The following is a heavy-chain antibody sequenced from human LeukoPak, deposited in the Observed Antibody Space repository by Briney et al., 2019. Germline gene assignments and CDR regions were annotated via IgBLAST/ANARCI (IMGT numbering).Heavy chain of an antibody. Sequence: QPGGSLRLSCEAPGFTFSHIWMHWVRQAPGKGLVWVSRTNTDGSSTNYMDSVKGRFTISRDNAKNTIYLQMNSLRAEDTAVYYCVPSDSSGLDWGQGTLVTVSS. CDR2: TNTDGSST. V-gene: IGHV3-74*01. CDR3: VPSDSSGLD. J-gene: IGHJ4*02. CDR1: GFTFSHIW. D-gene: IGHD3-22*01.